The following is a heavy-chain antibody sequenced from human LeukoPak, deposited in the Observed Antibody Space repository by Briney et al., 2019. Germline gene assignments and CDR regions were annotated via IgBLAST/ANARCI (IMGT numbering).Heavy chain of an antibody. V-gene: IGHV3-7*01. J-gene: IGHJ3*02. CDR1: GFTFINHW. CDR3: ATISAQTFDI. CDR2: IKPDGIDK. D-gene: IGHD5-24*01. Sequence: PGGSLRLSCLGSGFTFINHWLNWVRQSPRKGLEWVANIKPDGIDKYYVDSARGRFTVSIDNAKNSAFLQMNSLRAEDTAIYYCATISAQTFDIWGQGTLVSVSS.